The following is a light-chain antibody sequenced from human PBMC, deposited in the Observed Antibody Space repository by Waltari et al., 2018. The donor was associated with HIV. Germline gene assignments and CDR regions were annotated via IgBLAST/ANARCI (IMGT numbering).Light chain of an antibody. Sequence: QSVLTQSPSISGTPGQRVAISCSGSSSNIGNNYVSWYQQVPGTTPNLLIFWNTPRPSGVSDRFSGSVSGTSASLAISGLRSDDEANYYCAVWDNSLSAQVFGGGTTLTVL. CDR1: SSNIGNNY. J-gene: IGLJ3*02. CDR3: AVWDNSLSAQV. V-gene: IGLV1-47*01. CDR2: WNT.